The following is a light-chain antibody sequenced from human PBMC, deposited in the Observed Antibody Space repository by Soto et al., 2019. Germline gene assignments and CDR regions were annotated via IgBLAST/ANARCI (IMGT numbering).Light chain of an antibody. V-gene: IGKV3-11*01. J-gene: IGKJ1*01. CDR3: QQRGNWPPWT. CDR2: DAS. CDR1: QSVSSY. Sequence: EIVLTQSPATLSLSPGERATLSCRASQSVSSYLAWYQQKPGQAPRLLIYDASNRATGIPSRFSGSGSGTDFTLTISSLEHEDFAVYYCQQRGNWPPWTFGQGTKVDIK.